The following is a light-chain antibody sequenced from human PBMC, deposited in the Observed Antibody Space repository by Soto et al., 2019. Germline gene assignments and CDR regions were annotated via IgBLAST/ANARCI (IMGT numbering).Light chain of an antibody. CDR1: SSDVGAYQY. Sequence: QSALTQPRSVSGSPGQSVTISCTGTSSDVGAYQYVSWYQQFPGKAPKLILYDVNKRPSGVPHRFSGSKSDNTASLTISGLQAEDEADYYCSSYAGSYTVVVGGGTKLTVL. CDR3: SSYAGSYTVV. J-gene: IGLJ2*01. CDR2: DVN. V-gene: IGLV2-11*01.